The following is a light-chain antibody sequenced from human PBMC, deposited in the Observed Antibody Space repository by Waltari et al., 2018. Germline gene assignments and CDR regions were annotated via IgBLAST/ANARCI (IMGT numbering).Light chain of an antibody. CDR2: GAS. Sequence: EIVLTQSPATLSLSPGERATLSCRASQSVSSSLAWYQQKPGQAPRLLIYGASSRATGIPDRFSGSGSGTDFTLTVSSLEPEDFAVYYCQQYRNWPLTFGVGTKVEIK. CDR1: QSVSSS. CDR3: QQYRNWPLT. V-gene: IGKV3-15*01. J-gene: IGKJ4*01.